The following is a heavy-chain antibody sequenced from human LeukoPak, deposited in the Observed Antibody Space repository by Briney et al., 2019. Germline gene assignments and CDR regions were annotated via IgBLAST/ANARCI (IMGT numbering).Heavy chain of an antibody. J-gene: IGHJ4*02. D-gene: IGHD4-23*01. CDR2: ISSSGSTI. CDR1: GFTFSSYE. CDR3: GFDYGGSFDY. Sequence: PGGSLRLSCAASGFTFSSYEMNWVRQAPGKGLEWVSYISSSGSTIYYADSVKGRFTISRDNAKNSLYLQMNSLRAEDTAVYYCGFDYGGSFDYRGQGTLVTVSS. V-gene: IGHV3-48*03.